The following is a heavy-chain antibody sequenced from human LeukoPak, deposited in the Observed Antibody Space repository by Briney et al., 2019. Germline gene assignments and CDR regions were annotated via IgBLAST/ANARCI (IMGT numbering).Heavy chain of an antibody. D-gene: IGHD6-19*01. CDR3: ARDLVGRYSSGWYTHGGMDV. CDR2: IWYDGSNK. Sequence: PGRSLRLSCAASGFTFSSYGMHWVRQAPGKGLEWVAVIWYDGSNKYYADSVKGRFTISRDNSKNTLYLQMNSLRAEDTAVYYCARDLVGRYSSGWYTHGGMDVWGQGTTVTVSS. V-gene: IGHV3-33*01. CDR1: GFTFSSYG. J-gene: IGHJ6*02.